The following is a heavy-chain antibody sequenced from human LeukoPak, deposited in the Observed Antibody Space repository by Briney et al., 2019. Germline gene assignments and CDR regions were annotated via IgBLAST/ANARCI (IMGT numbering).Heavy chain of an antibody. CDR1: GFTFSSYG. CDR3: AKDGDPQTTYYYGMDV. Sequence: PGRSLRLSCAASGFTFSSYGMHWVRQAPGKGLEWVAVISYDGSNKYYADSVKGRFTISRDNSKNTLYLQMNSLRAEDTVVYYCAKDGDPQTTYYYGMDVWGQGTTVTVSS. CDR2: ISYDGSNK. D-gene: IGHD1-14*01. V-gene: IGHV3-30*18. J-gene: IGHJ6*02.